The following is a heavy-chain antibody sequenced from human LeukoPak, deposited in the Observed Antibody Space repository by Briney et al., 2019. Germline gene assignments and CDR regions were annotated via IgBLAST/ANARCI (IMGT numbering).Heavy chain of an antibody. J-gene: IGHJ4*02. CDR2: ISRTGNGI. CDR3: ARGPYSSNWYVDY. V-gene: IGHV3-48*03. D-gene: IGHD6-13*01. Sequence: GGSLRLSCAASGFTLTSYEMNWVRLAPGKGLEGISYISRTGNGIYYADSVKGRFTVSRDSAKNSLYLQMNSLRAEDTAVYYCARGPYSSNWYVDYWGQGTLVTVAS. CDR1: GFTLTSYE.